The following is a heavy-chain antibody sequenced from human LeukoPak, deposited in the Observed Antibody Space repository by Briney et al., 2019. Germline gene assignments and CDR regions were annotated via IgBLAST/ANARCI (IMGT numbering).Heavy chain of an antibody. CDR1: GYTFTSYY. J-gene: IGHJ5*02. Sequence: ASVKVSCKASGYTFTSYYMHWVRQAPGQGLEWMGIINPSGGSTSYAQKFQGRVTMTRDTSTSTVYMELSSLRSEDTAVNYCARDACSGGSCYSGNWFDPWGQGTLVTVSS. CDR2: INPSGGST. D-gene: IGHD2-15*01. V-gene: IGHV1-46*01. CDR3: ARDACSGGSCYSGNWFDP.